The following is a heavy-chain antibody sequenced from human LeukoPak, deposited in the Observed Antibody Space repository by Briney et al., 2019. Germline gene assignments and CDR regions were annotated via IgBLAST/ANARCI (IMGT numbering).Heavy chain of an antibody. Sequence: GSLRLSCAASGFTFSSYAMMWLRQAPGKGLEWVSAISGAGGTTLYADSVKGRFTISRDNSKNTLYLQMSSLRAEDTAVYYCARDPNGDYIGASEIWGQGTMVTVSS. CDR1: GFTFSSYA. V-gene: IGHV3-23*01. CDR3: ARDPNGDYIGASEI. CDR2: ISGAGGTT. D-gene: IGHD4-17*01. J-gene: IGHJ3*02.